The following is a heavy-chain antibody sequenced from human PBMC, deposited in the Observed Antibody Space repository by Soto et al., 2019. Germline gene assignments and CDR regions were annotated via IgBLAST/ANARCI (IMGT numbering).Heavy chain of an antibody. D-gene: IGHD2-15*01. CDR2: INGDGIST. J-gene: IGHJ4*02. CDR1: GFTFSSYW. Sequence: LXLSCAASGFTFSSYWMHWVRQDPEKGLVWVSRINGDGISTSYADSVKGRFTISRDNAKDTLYLHMNSLGAEDTAVYYCARISQGTYCRGGNCYSDYWGQGTLVTVSS. V-gene: IGHV3-74*01. CDR3: ARISQGTYCRGGNCYSDY.